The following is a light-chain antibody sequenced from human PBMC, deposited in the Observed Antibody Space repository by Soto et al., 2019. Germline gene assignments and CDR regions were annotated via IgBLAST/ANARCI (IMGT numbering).Light chain of an antibody. CDR1: QGITNW. J-gene: IGKJ3*01. CDR2: KAS. V-gene: IGKV1-5*03. CDR3: QHYDSYPIT. Sequence: DIQMTQSPSSLSASVGDRVTLTCRASQGITNWLAWYQQKPGKAPKLLIYKASTLKSGVPSRFSGSGSGTEFTLTISSLQPDDFASYYCQHYDSYPITFGPGTKVDI.